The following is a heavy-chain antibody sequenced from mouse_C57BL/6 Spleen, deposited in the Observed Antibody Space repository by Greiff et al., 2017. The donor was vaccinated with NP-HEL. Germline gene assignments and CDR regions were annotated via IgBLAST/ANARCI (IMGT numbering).Heavy chain of an antibody. Sequence: VQLQQPGAELVRPGTSVKLSCKASGYTFTSYWMHWVKQRPGQGLEWIGVIDPSDSYTNYNQKFKGKATLTVDTSSSTAYMQLSSLTSEDSAVYYCARSGSSGYVYAMDYWGQGTSVTVSS. D-gene: IGHD3-2*02. CDR3: ARSGSSGYVYAMDY. J-gene: IGHJ4*01. CDR1: GYTFTSYW. V-gene: IGHV1-59*01. CDR2: IDPSDSYT.